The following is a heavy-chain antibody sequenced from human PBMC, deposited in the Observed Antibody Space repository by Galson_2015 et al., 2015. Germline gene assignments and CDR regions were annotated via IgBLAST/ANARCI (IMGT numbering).Heavy chain of an antibody. Sequence: SLRLSCAASGFIVSSNYMSWVRQAPGKGLEWVSVIYSGGSTYYADSVKGRFTISRDNSKSTLYLQMNNLRAEDTAVYYCATATKTIFDAFDIWGQGTMVTVSS. CDR1: GFIVSSNY. CDR3: ATATKTIFDAFDI. J-gene: IGHJ3*02. V-gene: IGHV3-53*01. D-gene: IGHD3-3*01. CDR2: IYSGGST.